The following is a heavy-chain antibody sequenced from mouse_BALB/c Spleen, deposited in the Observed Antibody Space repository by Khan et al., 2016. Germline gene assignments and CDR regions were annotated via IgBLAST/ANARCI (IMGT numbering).Heavy chain of an antibody. CDR1: GYTFTDYA. V-gene: IGHV1S137*01. CDR2: ISTYYGDT. D-gene: IGHD1-3*01. CDR3: AREGLNSDYAMDY. Sequence: QVQLKQSGAELVRPGVSVKISCKGSGYTFTDYAMHWVKQSHAKSLEWIGVISTYYGDTSYNQKFEGKATMTVDKSSSTAYMELARLTSEDSAIXYCAREGLNSDYAMDYWGQGTSVTVSS. J-gene: IGHJ4*01.